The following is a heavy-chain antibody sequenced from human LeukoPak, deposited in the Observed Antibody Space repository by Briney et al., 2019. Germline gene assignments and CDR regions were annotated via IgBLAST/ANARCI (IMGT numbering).Heavy chain of an antibody. Sequence: SETLSLTCAVYGGSFSGYYWSWVRQRPGQGMEWNGEINHSGSTNNNPSPKSRVTISVDTSKNQFSLKLSSVTAADTAVYCCARHLDSGWYPGVDYWGQGTLVTVSS. V-gene: IGHV4-34*01. D-gene: IGHD6-19*01. CDR1: GGSFSGYY. CDR3: ARHLDSGWYPGVDY. J-gene: IGHJ4*02. CDR2: INHSGST.